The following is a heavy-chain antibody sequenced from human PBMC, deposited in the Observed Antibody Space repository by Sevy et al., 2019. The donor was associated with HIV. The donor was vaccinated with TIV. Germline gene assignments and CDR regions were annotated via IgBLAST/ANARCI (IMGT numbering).Heavy chain of an antibody. D-gene: IGHD1-26*01. J-gene: IGHJ4*02. Sequence: GGSLRLSCAASGFTLSNYWMSWVRLAPAKGLEWVANVKQDGSDKDYVDSVKGRFTISRDNAKNSLYLQMNSLRAEDTAVYYSARDLYSGSYYENYWGQGTLVTVSS. V-gene: IGHV3-7*01. CDR3: ARDLYSGSYYENY. CDR2: VKQDGSDK. CDR1: GFTLSNYW.